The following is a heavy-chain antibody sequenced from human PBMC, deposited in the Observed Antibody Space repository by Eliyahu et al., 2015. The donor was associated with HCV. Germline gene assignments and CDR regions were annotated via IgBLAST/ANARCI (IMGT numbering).Heavy chain of an antibody. Sequence: QVQLQESGPGLVKPSETLSLTCXVSGGSIXSYYWSWXRQPPGKGXAWSXFIHYSGSTNXNPSLKSRVTISVDTSKNQFSLKLSSVTAADTAVYYCASGGGGIAVSGTGGWFDPWGQGTLVTVSS. V-gene: IGHV4-59*01. CDR3: ASGGGGIAVSGTGGWFDP. J-gene: IGHJ5*02. CDR2: IHYSGST. D-gene: IGHD6-19*01. CDR1: GGSIXSYY.